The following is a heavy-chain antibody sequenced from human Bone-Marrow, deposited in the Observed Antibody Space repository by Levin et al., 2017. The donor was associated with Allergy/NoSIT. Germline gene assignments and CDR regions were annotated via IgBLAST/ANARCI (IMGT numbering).Heavy chain of an antibody. J-gene: IGHJ6*02. CDR1: GGSIRRDGDY. CDR3: AGGGSHTVPYGMDV. D-gene: IGHD2-21*01. CDR2: MYSSGST. V-gene: IGHV4-31*03. Sequence: SETLSLTCTVAGGSIRRDGDYWTWIRQHPGKGLEWIGYMYSSGSTYYSPSLKSRVTISVATSENQFSLKLSSVTAADTSVYYCAGGGSHTVPYGMDVWGQGTTVTVSS.